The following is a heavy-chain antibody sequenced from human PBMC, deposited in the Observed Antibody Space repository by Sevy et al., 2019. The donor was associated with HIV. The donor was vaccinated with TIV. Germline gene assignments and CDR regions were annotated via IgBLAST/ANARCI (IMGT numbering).Heavy chain of an antibody. D-gene: IGHD3-9*01. CDR3: ARGFPYHNYDILTGYSTIDY. CDR2: ISSSGSTI. Sequence: GGSLRLSCAASGFTFSDYYMSWIRQAPGKGLEWVSYISSSGSTIYYADSGKGRFTISRDNAKNSLYLQMNSLRAEDTAVYYCARGFPYHNYDILTGYSTIDYWGQGTLVTVSS. CDR1: GFTFSDYY. J-gene: IGHJ4*02. V-gene: IGHV3-11*01.